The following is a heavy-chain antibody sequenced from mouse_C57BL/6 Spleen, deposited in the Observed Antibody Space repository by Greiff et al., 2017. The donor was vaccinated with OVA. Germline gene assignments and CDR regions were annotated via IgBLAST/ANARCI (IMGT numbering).Heavy chain of an antibody. CDR2: INPNNGGT. Sequence: VQLQQSGPELVKPGASVKISCKASGYTFTDYYMNWVKQSHGKSLEWIGDINPNNGGTSYNQKFKGKATLTVDKSSSTAYMELRSLTSEDSAVYYCARNIYYGSSYGGYYFDYWGQGTTRTVSS. J-gene: IGHJ2*01. D-gene: IGHD1-1*01. CDR3: ARNIYYGSSYGGYYFDY. CDR1: GYTFTDYY. V-gene: IGHV1-26*01.